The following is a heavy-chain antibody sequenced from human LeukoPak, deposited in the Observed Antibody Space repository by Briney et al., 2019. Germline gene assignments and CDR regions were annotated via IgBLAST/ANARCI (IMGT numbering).Heavy chain of an antibody. V-gene: IGHV4-39*01. CDR3: ASITFGGVIVLY. D-gene: IGHD3-16*02. Sequence: PSQTLSLTCTVSGGSISSSSYYWGWIRQPPGKGLGWIGSIYYSGSTYYNPSLKSRVTISVDTSKNQFSLKLSSVTAADTAVYYCASITFGGVIVLYWGQGTLVTVSS. CDR2: IYYSGST. CDR1: GGSISSSSYY. J-gene: IGHJ4*02.